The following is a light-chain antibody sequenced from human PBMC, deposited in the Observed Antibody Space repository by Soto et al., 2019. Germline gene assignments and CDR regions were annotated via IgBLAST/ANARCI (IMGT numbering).Light chain of an antibody. J-gene: IGKJ3*01. V-gene: IGKV3-20*01. CDR1: QSVSNTY. CDR2: DAS. Sequence: EIVLTQSPGTLSLSPGERATLSCRASQSVSNTYLAWYQQKPGQAPRLLIYDASSRATGIPDRFSGSGSGTDFTLTLSRLEPEDLAVFYCQQYGRSPGLFTFGPGTKVDIK. CDR3: QQYGRSPGLFT.